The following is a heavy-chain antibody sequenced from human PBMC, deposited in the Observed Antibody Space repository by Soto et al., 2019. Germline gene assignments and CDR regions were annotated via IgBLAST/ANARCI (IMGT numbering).Heavy chain of an antibody. D-gene: IGHD4-17*01. Sequence: SLRLSCAASGFTFDDYTMHWVRQAPGKGLEWVSVISWNSGSTSYADSVKGRFTISRDNAKNSLYLQMNSLRAEDTALYYCAKSGYGDYFDYWGQGILVTVSS. V-gene: IGHV3-9*01. J-gene: IGHJ4*02. CDR3: AKSGYGDYFDY. CDR2: ISWNSGST. CDR1: GFTFDDYT.